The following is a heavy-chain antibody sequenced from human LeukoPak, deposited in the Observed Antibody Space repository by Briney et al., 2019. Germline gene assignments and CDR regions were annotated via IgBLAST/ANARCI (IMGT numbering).Heavy chain of an antibody. V-gene: IGHV1-18*01. D-gene: IGHD2-15*01. CDR3: ASVVVVAATSAWFDP. Sequence: GASVKVSCKASGYTFTSYGISWVRQAPGQGLEWMGWISAYNGNTNYAQKLQGRVTMTTDTSTSTAYMELRSLRSDDTAVYYCASVVVVAATSAWFDPWGQGTLVTVSS. J-gene: IGHJ5*02. CDR2: ISAYNGNT. CDR1: GYTFTSYG.